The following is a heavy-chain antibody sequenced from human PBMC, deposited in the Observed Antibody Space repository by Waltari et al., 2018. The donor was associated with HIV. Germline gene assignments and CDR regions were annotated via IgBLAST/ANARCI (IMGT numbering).Heavy chain of an antibody. CDR1: GFTFSSYA. D-gene: IGHD7-27*01. V-gene: IGHV3-23*01. Sequence: EVQLLESGGGLVQPGGSLRLSCATSGFTFSSYAMCWVRQAPRKGREWVSAITVSGGSTYYADSVKGRFTISRDNSKNTLYLQMDSLRAEDTAVYYCARQSLGSFDYWGQGTLVTVSS. CDR3: ARQSLGSFDY. CDR2: ITVSGGST. J-gene: IGHJ4*02.